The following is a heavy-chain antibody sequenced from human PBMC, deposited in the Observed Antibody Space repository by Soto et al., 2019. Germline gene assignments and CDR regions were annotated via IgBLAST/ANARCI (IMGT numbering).Heavy chain of an antibody. CDR1: GYTLTDLS. CDR2: IIPIFGTA. CDR3: ARGYCGGDCYPGRWRDYYYGMDV. J-gene: IGHJ6*02. D-gene: IGHD2-21*02. V-gene: IGHV1-69*13. Sequence: GPSVKVSCKVSGYTLTDLSMHWVRQAPGQGLEWMGGIIPIFGTANYAQKFQGRVTITADESTSTAYMELSSLRSEDTAVYYCARGYCGGDCYPGRWRDYYYGMDVWGQGTTVTVSS.